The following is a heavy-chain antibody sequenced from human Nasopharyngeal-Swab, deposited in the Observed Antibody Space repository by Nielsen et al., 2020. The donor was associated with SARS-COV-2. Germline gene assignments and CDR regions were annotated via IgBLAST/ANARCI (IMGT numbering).Heavy chain of an antibody. Sequence: ASVKVSCKASGGTFSSYAISWVRQAPGQGLEWMGWISAYNGNTNYAQKLQGRVTMTTDTSTSTAYMELRSLRSDDTAVYYCASRDPRRVGADRGYYYYGMDVWGQGTTVTVSS. CDR3: ASRDPRRVGADRGYYYYGMDV. J-gene: IGHJ6*02. CDR2: ISAYNGNT. D-gene: IGHD1-26*01. V-gene: IGHV1-18*01. CDR1: GGTFSSYA.